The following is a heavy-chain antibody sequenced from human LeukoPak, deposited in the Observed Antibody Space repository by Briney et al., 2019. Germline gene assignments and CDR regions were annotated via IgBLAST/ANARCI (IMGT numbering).Heavy chain of an antibody. D-gene: IGHD2-2*01. J-gene: IGHJ6*03. Sequence: ASVKVSCKASGYTFTGYYMHWVRQAPGQSLEWLGWINPNSGGTNYAQKFQGRVTMTRDTSISTAYMEPSRLRSDDTAVYYCARGGYCSSTSCYGAYYYYYYMDVWGKGTTVTVSS. CDR3: ARGGYCSSTSCYGAYYYYYYMDV. V-gene: IGHV1-2*02. CDR2: INPNSGGT. CDR1: GYTFTGYY.